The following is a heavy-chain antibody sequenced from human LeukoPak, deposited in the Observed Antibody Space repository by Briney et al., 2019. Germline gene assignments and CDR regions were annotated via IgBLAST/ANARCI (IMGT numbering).Heavy chain of an antibody. CDR3: ARGSFYDY. V-gene: IGHV3-48*02. CDR1: GFTFSSYS. D-gene: IGHD3-3*02. CDR2: ISSSSTI. J-gene: IGHJ4*02. Sequence: GGSLRLSCAASGFTFSSYSMNWVRQAPGKGLEWVSYISSSSTIYYADSVKGRFTISRDNAKNSLYLQMNSLRDEDTAVYYCARGSFYDYWGQGTLVTVSS.